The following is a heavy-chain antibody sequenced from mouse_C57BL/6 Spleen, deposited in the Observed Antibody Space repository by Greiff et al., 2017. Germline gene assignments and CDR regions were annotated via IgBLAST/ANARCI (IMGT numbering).Heavy chain of an antibody. D-gene: IGHD1-1*01. CDR1: GYAFTNYL. Sequence: QVQLQQSGAELVRPGTSVKVSCKASGYAFTNYLIEWVKQRPGQGLEWIGVINPGSGGTNYNEKFKGKATLTADKSSSTAYMQLSSLTSEDSAVYFCARNYGSSYGYYFDYWGQGTTLTVSS. CDR3: ARNYGSSYGYYFDY. CDR2: INPGSGGT. J-gene: IGHJ2*01. V-gene: IGHV1-54*01.